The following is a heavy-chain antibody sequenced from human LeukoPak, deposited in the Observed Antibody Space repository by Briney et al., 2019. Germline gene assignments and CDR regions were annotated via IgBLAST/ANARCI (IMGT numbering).Heavy chain of an antibody. D-gene: IGHD1-1*01. CDR3: ARHPSVGSHNGDY. J-gene: IGHJ4*02. CDR2: IYSGGST. CDR1: GFTLSGIH. Sequence: GGSLRLYRPGSGFTLSGIHLSLDPQAPGKGLGWVSVIYSGGSTYYADSVKGRFTISRGNSKNTLHLQMNSLRAEDPAVYYCARHPSVGSHNGDYWGQGTLVTVSS. V-gene: IGHV3-53*01.